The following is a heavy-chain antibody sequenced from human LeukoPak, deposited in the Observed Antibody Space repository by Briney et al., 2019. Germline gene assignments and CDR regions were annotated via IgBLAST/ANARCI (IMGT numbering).Heavy chain of an antibody. CDR1: GYSFTSYW. CDR2: IYPGDSDT. D-gene: IGHD6-25*01. Sequence: GESLKISCKGSGYSFTSYWLDWVRQMPGKGLEWMGIIYPGDSDTRYSPSFQGQVTISADKSSTTAFLQWSSLKASDTAMYYCARTGQRLGCDYWGQGTLVTVSS. V-gene: IGHV5-51*01. CDR3: ARTGQRLGCDY. J-gene: IGHJ4*02.